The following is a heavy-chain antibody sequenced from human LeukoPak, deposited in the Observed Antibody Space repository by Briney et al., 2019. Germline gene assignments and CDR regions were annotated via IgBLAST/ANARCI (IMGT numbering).Heavy chain of an antibody. CDR1: GFTFSSYW. V-gene: IGHV3-7*01. D-gene: IGHD3-22*01. Sequence: GGSLRLSCAASGFTFSSYWMSWVRQAPGKGLEWVANIKQDGSEKYYVDSVKGRFTISRDNAKNSLYLQMNSLRAEDTAVYYCAKEGDTYYYDNSGKLDYWGQGTLVTVSS. CDR3: AKEGDTYYYDNSGKLDY. J-gene: IGHJ4*02. CDR2: IKQDGSEK.